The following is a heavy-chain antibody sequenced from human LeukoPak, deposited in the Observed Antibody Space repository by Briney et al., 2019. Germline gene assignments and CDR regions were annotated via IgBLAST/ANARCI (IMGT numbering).Heavy chain of an antibody. D-gene: IGHD6-25*01. J-gene: IGHJ4*02. CDR2: INPNSGST. Sequence: ASVKVSCKASGYTFTGYYMHWVRQAPGQGLEWMGWINPNSGSTNYAQKFQGRVTMTRDTSISTAYMELSRLRSDDTAVYYCARDPERYYFDYWGQGTLVTVSS. CDR3: ARDPERYYFDY. V-gene: IGHV1-2*02. CDR1: GYTFTGYY.